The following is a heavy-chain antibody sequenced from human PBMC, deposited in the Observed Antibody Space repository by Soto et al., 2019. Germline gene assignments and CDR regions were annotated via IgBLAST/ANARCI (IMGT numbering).Heavy chain of an antibody. V-gene: IGHV3-23*01. D-gene: IGHD3-10*01. CDR1: GFSFSTYG. CDR3: AKALVWGVTEFDY. Sequence: EVQLLESGGDLVQPGGSLRLSCAASGFSFSTYGMYWVRQAPGKGLDYVSSISGSGDATAYADSVKGRFTVSRDNSKNTLSLQMNSLRAEDTAVYYCAKALVWGVTEFDYWGQGTLVTVSS. J-gene: IGHJ4*02. CDR2: ISGSGDAT.